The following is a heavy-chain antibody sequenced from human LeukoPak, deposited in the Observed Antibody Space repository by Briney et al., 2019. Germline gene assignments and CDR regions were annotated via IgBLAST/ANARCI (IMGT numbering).Heavy chain of an antibody. D-gene: IGHD3-9*01. Sequence: GASVKVSCKAPGYTFTSYGISWVRQAPGQGLEWMGWISAYNGNTNYAQKLQGRVTMTTDTSTSTAYMELRSLRSDDTAVYYCARDSDYDILTGYYDYWGQGTLVTVSS. V-gene: IGHV1-18*01. J-gene: IGHJ4*02. CDR1: GYTFTSYG. CDR3: ARDSDYDILTGYYDY. CDR2: ISAYNGNT.